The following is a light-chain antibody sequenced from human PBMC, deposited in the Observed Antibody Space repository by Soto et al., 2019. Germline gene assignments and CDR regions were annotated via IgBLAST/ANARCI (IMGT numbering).Light chain of an antibody. J-gene: IGKJ1*01. CDR2: GAS. CDR3: QQYGSSPTWT. CDR1: RSVSSNY. Sequence: IERTQSPATRSVSPGERDTISCRASRSVSSNYLAWYQHKPAQAHRLIIYGASTRASGIPDRFSGSGSGTAFSLPIIRLEPADSAVYYCQQYGSSPTWTFGQGTKVDIK. V-gene: IGKV3-20*01.